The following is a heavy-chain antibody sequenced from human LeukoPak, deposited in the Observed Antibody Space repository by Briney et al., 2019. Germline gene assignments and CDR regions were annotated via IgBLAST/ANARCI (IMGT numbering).Heavy chain of an antibody. J-gene: IGHJ4*02. CDR2: IYPGDSDT. CDR3: ARRYYGSGSYSDGFDY. V-gene: IGHV5-51*01. D-gene: IGHD3-10*01. CDR1: GYSFTNYW. Sequence: GESLKFSCKGSGYSFTNYWIGWVRQMPGKGLEWMGIIYPGDSDTRYSPSFQGQVSISVDKSISTAYLQWSSLKASDTAIYYCARRYYGSGSYSDGFDYWGQGTLVTVSS.